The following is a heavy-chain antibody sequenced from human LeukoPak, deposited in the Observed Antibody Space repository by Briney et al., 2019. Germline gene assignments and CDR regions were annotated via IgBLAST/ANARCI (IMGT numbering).Heavy chain of an antibody. Sequence: SETLSLTCTVSGGSISNYYWSWIRQPPGKGLEWIGHIYYSGATKYNPSLNSRITISVDTSKNQFSLMLSSVTAADTAVYYCARFGITVVRGGKYYFDYWGQGTLVTVSS. CDR2: IYYSGAT. CDR3: ARFGITVVRGGKYYFDY. J-gene: IGHJ4*02. D-gene: IGHD3-10*01. CDR1: GGSISNYY. V-gene: IGHV4-59*08.